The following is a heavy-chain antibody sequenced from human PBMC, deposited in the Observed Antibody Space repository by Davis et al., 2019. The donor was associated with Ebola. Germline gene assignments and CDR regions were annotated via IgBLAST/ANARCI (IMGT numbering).Heavy chain of an antibody. CDR2: IDPTDSYT. CDR3: AISGLWSTGPLNY. D-gene: IGHD5/OR15-5a*01. J-gene: IGHJ4*02. CDR1: GYSFTNYW. V-gene: IGHV5-10-1*01. Sequence: GESLKISCEASGYSFTNYWVTWVRQMPGKGLEWMGRIDPTDSYTDYSPSLQGHFTISVDKSIGTAYLQWSSLVASDTAMYYCAISGLWSTGPLNYWGQGTLVTVSS.